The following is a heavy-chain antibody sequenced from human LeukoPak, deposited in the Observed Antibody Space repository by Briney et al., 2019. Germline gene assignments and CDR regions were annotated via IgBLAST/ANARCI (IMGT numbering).Heavy chain of an antibody. Sequence: SVKVSCKASGGTFSSYAISWVRQAPGQGLEWMGRIIPILGIANYAQKFQGRVTITADKSTSTAYMELSSLRSEDTAVYYCASDTAMVGGTFDYWGQGTLVTVSS. CDR3: ASDTAMVGGTFDY. CDR2: IIPILGIA. D-gene: IGHD5-18*01. CDR1: GGTFSSYA. J-gene: IGHJ4*02. V-gene: IGHV1-69*04.